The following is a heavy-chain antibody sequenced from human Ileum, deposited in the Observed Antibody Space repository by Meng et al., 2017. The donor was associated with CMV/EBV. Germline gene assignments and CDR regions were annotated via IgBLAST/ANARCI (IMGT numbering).Heavy chain of an antibody. CDR3: AKSTGLFAYISSSYFDY. CDR2: IGWNNGAI. D-gene: IGHD6-6*01. Sequence: SLKISCAASGFTFGDYAMHWVRQAPGKGLEWVSGIGWNNGAIGSADSVKGRFTISRDNANNSLYLEMNSLRPEDTDLYYCAKSTGLFAYISSSYFDYWGQGTLVTVSS. J-gene: IGHJ4*02. CDR1: GFTFGDYA. V-gene: IGHV3-9*01.